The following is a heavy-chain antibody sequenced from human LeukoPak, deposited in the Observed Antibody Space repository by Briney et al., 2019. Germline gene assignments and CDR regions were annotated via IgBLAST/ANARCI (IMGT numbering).Heavy chain of an antibody. CDR3: ASCGKPPYYYYMDV. D-gene: IGHD2-21*01. Sequence: GGSLRLSCAASGFTFSSYEMNWVRQAPGKGLEWVANIKQDGSEKYYVDSVKGRFTISRENAMNSLYLQMNSLRAEDTAVYYCASCGKPPYYYYMDVWGKGTTVTISS. J-gene: IGHJ6*03. V-gene: IGHV3-7*01. CDR1: GFTFSSYE. CDR2: IKQDGSEK.